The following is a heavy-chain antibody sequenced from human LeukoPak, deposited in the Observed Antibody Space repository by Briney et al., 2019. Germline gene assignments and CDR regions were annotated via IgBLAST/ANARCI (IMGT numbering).Heavy chain of an antibody. Sequence: GESLKISCKGSGYNFTNNWIGWVRQMPGKGLEWMGRIDPSDSYTNYSPSFQGHVTISADKSISTAYLQWSSLKASDTAMYYCARIISGDSSGYWDDYWGQGTLVTVSS. D-gene: IGHD3-22*01. CDR2: IDPSDSYT. CDR1: GYNFTNNW. J-gene: IGHJ4*02. CDR3: ARIISGDSSGYWDDY. V-gene: IGHV5-10-1*01.